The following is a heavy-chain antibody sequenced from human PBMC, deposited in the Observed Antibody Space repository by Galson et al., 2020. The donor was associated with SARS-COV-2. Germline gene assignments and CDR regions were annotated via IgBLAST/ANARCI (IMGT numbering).Heavy chain of an antibody. D-gene: IGHD3-10*01. CDR2: ISSGGGST. Sequence: GESLKISCAASGFTLSNNAMSWVRQAPGKGLEWVSTISSGGGSTYYADSVKGRFTISRDNSKNTVYLQMDSLRAEDTALYYCAKVDYRLIRGLDHWGQGTLVTVSA. V-gene: IGHV3-23*01. CDR3: AKVDYRLIRGLDH. CDR1: GFTLSNNA. J-gene: IGHJ4*02.